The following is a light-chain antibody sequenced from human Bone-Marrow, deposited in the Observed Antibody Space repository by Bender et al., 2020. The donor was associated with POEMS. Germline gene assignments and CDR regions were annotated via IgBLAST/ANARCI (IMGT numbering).Light chain of an antibody. J-gene: IGLJ1*01. Sequence: QSVLTQPPSASGTPGQRVTISCSGGSSNIGAHAVNWYQHLPGTAPKLLIYSSHRRPSEVPDRFSGSRSGTSASLAISGLQSEDEADYYCSSYFSSDTVVFGTGTKVTVL. CDR3: SSYFSSDTVV. CDR1: SSNIGAHA. CDR2: SSH. V-gene: IGLV1-44*01.